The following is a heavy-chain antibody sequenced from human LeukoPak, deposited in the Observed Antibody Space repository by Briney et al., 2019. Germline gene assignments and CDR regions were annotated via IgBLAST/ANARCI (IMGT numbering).Heavy chain of an antibody. D-gene: IGHD3-22*01. Sequence: GGSLRLSCAASGFIDSSNYMSWVRQAPGKGLEWVSGIYSGGSTYYADSVTGRFTISRDNAKNSLYLQMNSLRAEDTAVYYCARDVPYYYESSGYYSLGFDIWGQGTMVTVSS. CDR2: IYSGGST. V-gene: IGHV3-66*01. CDR3: ARDVPYYYESSGYYSLGFDI. J-gene: IGHJ3*02. CDR1: GFIDSSNY.